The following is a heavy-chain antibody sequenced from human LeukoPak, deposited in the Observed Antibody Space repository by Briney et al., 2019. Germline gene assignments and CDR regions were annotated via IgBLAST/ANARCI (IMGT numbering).Heavy chain of an antibody. CDR2: ISSSSGYI. CDR3: ARVDSSGYGLDN. CDR1: GFIFTNAW. D-gene: IGHD3-22*01. Sequence: GGSLRLSCVASGFIFTNAWMNWVRQAPGKGLEWVSSISSSSGYIYYADSVKGRFTISRDNAKNSLYLQMNSLRAEDTAVYSCARVDSSGYGLDNWGQGTLVTVSS. V-gene: IGHV3-21*01. J-gene: IGHJ4*02.